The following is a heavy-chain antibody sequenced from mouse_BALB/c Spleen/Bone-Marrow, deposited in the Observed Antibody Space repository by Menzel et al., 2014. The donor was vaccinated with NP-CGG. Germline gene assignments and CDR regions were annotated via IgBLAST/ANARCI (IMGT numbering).Heavy chain of an antibody. J-gene: IGHJ3*01. V-gene: IGHV1-69*02. CDR1: GYTFTSYW. CDR2: IYPSDSYT. CDR3: TRKRY. Sequence: VQLQQSGAELVRPGASVKLSCKASGYTFTSYWINWVKQRPGQGLEWIGNIYPSDSYTNYNQKFKDKATLTVDKSSSTAYMQLSTPTSEDSAVYYCTRKRYWPQATLVPVSA.